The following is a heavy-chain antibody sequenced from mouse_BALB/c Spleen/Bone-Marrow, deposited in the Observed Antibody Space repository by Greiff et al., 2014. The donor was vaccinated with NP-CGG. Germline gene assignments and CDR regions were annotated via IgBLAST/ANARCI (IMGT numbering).Heavy chain of an antibody. D-gene: IGHD2-1*01. Sequence: SGPELARPGASVKMSCKASGYTFTSYTMHWVKQRPGQGLEWIGYINPSSGYTNYNQKFKDKATLTADKSSSTAYMQLSSLTSEDSAVYYCARSNGNYVLAYWGQGTLVTVSA. CDR2: INPSSGYT. V-gene: IGHV1-4*01. J-gene: IGHJ3*01. CDR3: ARSNGNYVLAY. CDR1: GYTFTSYT.